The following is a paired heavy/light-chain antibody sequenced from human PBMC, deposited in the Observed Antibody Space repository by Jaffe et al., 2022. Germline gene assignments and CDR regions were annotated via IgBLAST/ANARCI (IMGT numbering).Heavy chain of an antibody. CDR1: GFTFSSYG. Sequence: QVQLVESGGGVVQPGRSLRLSCAASGFTFSSYGMHWVRQAPGKGLEWVAVISYDGSNKYYADSVKGRFTISRDNSKNTLYLQMNSLRAEDTAVYYCAKGPKKGYHCSGGSCYPRRYYYYMDVWGKGTTVTVSS. D-gene: IGHD2-15*01. V-gene: IGHV3-30*18. J-gene: IGHJ6*03. CDR2: ISYDGSNK. CDR3: AKGPKKGYHCSGGSCYPRRYYYYMDV.
Light chain of an antibody. CDR3: GTWDSSLSVYV. CDR1: SSNIGNNY. J-gene: IGLJ1*01. CDR2: ENN. Sequence: QSVLTQPPSVSAAPGQKVTISCSGSSSNIGNNYVSWYQQLPGTAPKLLIYENNKRPSGIPDRFSGSKSGTSATLGITGLQTGDEADYYCGTWDSSLSVYVFGTGTKVTVL. V-gene: IGLV1-51*02.